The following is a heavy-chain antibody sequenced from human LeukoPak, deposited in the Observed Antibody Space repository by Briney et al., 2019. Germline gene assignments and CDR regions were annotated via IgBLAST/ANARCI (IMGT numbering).Heavy chain of an antibody. CDR2: MNWNGDDT. J-gene: IGHJ4*02. D-gene: IGHD2-15*01. Sequence: GGSLRLSCAASGFTFNDYAMHWVRQGPGKGLEWVSGMNWNGDDTDYADSVKGRCTISRDNTKISLYLQMNSLTTKDTSFYYCAKGGDCSCGTCLTTIDFWGQGTLVTVSS. CDR3: AKGGDCSCGTCLTTIDF. CDR1: GFTFNDYA. V-gene: IGHV3-9*01.